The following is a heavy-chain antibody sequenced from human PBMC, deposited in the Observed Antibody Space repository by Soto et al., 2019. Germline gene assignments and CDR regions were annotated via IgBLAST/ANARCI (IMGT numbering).Heavy chain of an antibody. Sequence: QVQLVESGGDLVKPGGSLRLFCAASGFSFSDYYMNWIRQAPGKGLEWLSYISSTATYTNYADSVRGRFTISRDSAKNSLYLDMNGLRTEDTAVYYCARARLVVEGRFDYWGQGTLVTVSS. J-gene: IGHJ4*02. CDR1: GFSFSDYY. V-gene: IGHV3-11*06. D-gene: IGHD3-22*01. CDR3: ARARLVVEGRFDY. CDR2: ISSTATYT.